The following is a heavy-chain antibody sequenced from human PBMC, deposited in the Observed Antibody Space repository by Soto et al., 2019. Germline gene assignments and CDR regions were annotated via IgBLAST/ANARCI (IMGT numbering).Heavy chain of an antibody. D-gene: IGHD2-2*01. J-gene: IGHJ6*02. Sequence: QVQLVQSGAEVKKPGSSVKVSCKASGGTFSSYTISWVRQAPGQGLEWMGRIIPILGIANYAQKFQGRVTITTAKVTSXAYMELSSLRSEDTAVYYCAREKEIPATQGYGMDVWGQGTTVTVSS. CDR2: IIPILGIA. V-gene: IGHV1-69*08. CDR1: GGTFSSYT. CDR3: AREKEIPATQGYGMDV.